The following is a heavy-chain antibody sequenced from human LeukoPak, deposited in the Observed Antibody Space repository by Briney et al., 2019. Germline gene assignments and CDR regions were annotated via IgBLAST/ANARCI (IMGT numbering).Heavy chain of an antibody. J-gene: IGHJ4*02. Sequence: SGGSLRLSCAASGFTFSSYSMNWVRQAPGKGLEWVSYISSSTSTIYYADSVKGRFTISRDNSKNTLYLQMNSLRAEDTAVYYCAKDFFPRLHSSWFYWGQGTLVTVSS. V-gene: IGHV3-48*01. D-gene: IGHD6-13*01. CDR3: AKDFFPRLHSSWFY. CDR1: GFTFSSYS. CDR2: ISSSTSTI.